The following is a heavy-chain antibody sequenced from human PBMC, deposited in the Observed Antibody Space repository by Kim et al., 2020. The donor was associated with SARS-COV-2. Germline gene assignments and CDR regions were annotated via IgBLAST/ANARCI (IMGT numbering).Heavy chain of an antibody. CDR3: ARVVAERVTYYFDY. Sequence: SETLSLTCTVSGGSISSYYWSWIRQPPGKGLEWIGYIYYSGSTNYNPSLKSRVTISVDTSKNQFSLKLSSVTAADTAVYYCARVVAERVTYYFDYWGQGTLVTVSS. CDR1: GGSISSYY. D-gene: IGHD2-21*01. CDR2: IYYSGST. V-gene: IGHV4-59*13. J-gene: IGHJ4*02.